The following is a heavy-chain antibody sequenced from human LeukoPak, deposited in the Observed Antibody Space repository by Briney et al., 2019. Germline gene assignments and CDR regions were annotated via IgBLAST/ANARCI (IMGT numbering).Heavy chain of an antibody. D-gene: IGHD3-16*01. Sequence: SETLSLTCTVSGGPISSYYWSWIRQPPGKGLEWIGYIYYSGSTNYNPSLKSRVTISVDTSKNQFSLKLSSVIAADTAVYYCARASRLASSGDEDAFDIWGQGTMVTVSS. CDR3: ARASRLASSGDEDAFDI. CDR2: IYYSGST. J-gene: IGHJ3*02. CDR1: GGPISSYY. V-gene: IGHV4-59*01.